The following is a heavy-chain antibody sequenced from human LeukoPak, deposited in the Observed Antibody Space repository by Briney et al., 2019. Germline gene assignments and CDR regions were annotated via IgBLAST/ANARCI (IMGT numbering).Heavy chain of an antibody. V-gene: IGHV1-2*02. CDR3: AREEEDIVVVPAAPAHWFDP. CDR1: GYTFTGYY. CDR2: INSNSGVA. D-gene: IGHD2-2*01. Sequence: ASVKVSCKASGYTFTGYYMNWLRQAPGHRLEGRGWINSNSGVANYEEKFQGRVPRTRDTSISTAYMELSRLRSDDTAVYYCAREEEDIVVVPAAPAHWFDPWGQGTLVTVSS. J-gene: IGHJ5*02.